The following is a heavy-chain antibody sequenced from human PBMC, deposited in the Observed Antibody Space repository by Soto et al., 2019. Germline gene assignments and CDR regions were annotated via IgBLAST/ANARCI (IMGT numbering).Heavy chain of an antibody. CDR2: INPNSGGT. V-gene: IGHV1-2*02. Sequence: ASVKVSCKASGYTFTGYYMHWVRQAPGQGLEWMGWINPNSGGTNYAQKFQGRVTMTRDTSISTAYMELSRLRSDDTAVYYCARDSLYYDFWSGRPFCMDVWRQRTTVTVSS. J-gene: IGHJ6*02. CDR1: GYTFTGYY. D-gene: IGHD3-3*01. CDR3: ARDSLYYDFWSGRPFCMDV.